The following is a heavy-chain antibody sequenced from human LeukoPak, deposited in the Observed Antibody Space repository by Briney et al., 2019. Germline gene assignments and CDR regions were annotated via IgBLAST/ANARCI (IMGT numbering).Heavy chain of an antibody. V-gene: IGHV3-30*02. CDR2: IRYDGSNK. CDR1: GFTFSSYG. CDR3: AKRIQSAMATGY. D-gene: IGHD5-18*01. Sequence: GGSLRLSCAASGFTFSSYGMHWVRQAPGKGLEWVAFIRYDGSNKYYADSVKGRFTISRDNSKNTLYLQMNSLRAEDTAVYYCAKRIQSAMATGYWGQGTLVTVSS. J-gene: IGHJ4*02.